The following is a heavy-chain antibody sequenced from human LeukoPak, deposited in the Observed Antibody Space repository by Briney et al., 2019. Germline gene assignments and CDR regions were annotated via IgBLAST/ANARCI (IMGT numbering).Heavy chain of an antibody. CDR3: ARNVGSGLDY. CDR1: GYTFTTYY. J-gene: IGHJ4*02. CDR2: INPSGGST. D-gene: IGHD3-10*01. V-gene: IGHV1-46*03. Sequence: ASVKVSCKASGYTFTTYYIHWVRQAPGQGLEWMGFINPSGGSTSYAQKFQGRVTMTRDTSTRTVYMDLSSLRSEDTAVYYCARNVGSGLDYWGQGTLVIVSS.